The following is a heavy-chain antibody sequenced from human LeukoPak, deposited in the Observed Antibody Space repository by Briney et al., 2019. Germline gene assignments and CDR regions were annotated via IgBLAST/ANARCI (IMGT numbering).Heavy chain of an antibody. Sequence: SQTLSLTCTVSAGSISSGEYYWSWIRQPPGKGLEWIGYIYYSGSTNYNPSLKSRVTISVDTSKNQFSLKLSSVTAADTAVYYCARGRVRGDYSCFHRWGQGTLVTVSS. CDR1: AGSISSGEYY. CDR3: ARGRVRGDYSCFHR. V-gene: IGHV4-61*08. D-gene: IGHD3-10*01. J-gene: IGHJ4*02. CDR2: IYYSGST.